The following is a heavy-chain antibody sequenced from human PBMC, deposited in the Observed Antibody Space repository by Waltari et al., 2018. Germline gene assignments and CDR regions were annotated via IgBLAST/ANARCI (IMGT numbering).Heavy chain of an antibody. D-gene: IGHD2-21*02. V-gene: IGHV4-31*01. CDR2: IYNSGST. J-gene: IGHJ6*02. Sequence: QVQLQESGPGLVKPSQTLSLTCTVSGGSISSGGYYWSWIRQHPGKGLEWIGYIYNSGSTYDNPSLKSLVTISVDTSKTQFSLKLSSVTAADTAVYYCARGGGVTGLGYGMDVWGQGTTVTVSS. CDR1: GGSISSGGYY. CDR3: ARGGGVTGLGYGMDV.